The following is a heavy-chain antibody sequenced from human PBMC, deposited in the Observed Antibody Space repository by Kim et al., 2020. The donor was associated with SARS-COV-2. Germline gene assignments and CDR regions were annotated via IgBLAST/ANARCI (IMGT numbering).Heavy chain of an antibody. CDR1: GFSFNSFS. CDR2: ISTSGEYI. Sequence: GGSLRLSCVASGFSFNSFSMNWVRQAPGKGLEWVSSISTSGEYIYYVDSVKGRFTISRDNAKNSLYLQMKSLRGEDTAVYYCARDVSVDPYYYYIDVWGKGTTVTVSS. J-gene: IGHJ6*03. V-gene: IGHV3-21*06. D-gene: IGHD6-19*01. CDR3: ARDVSVDPYYYYIDV.